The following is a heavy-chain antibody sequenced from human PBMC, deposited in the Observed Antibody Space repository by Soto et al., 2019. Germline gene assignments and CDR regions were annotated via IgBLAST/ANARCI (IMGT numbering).Heavy chain of an antibody. D-gene: IGHD6-13*01. V-gene: IGHV3-15*07. Sequence: GGSLRLSCAASDLTFSNTWMNCVRQAPGKELEWVGRIKSKIDGGTIDYAAPVKGTFTISRDDSESTLFLQMNSLKSEDTALYYCVTVGSIKGAGTPFDYRGRGALVT. CDR3: VTVGSIKGAGTPFDY. CDR1: DLTFSNTW. CDR2: IKSKIDGGTI. J-gene: IGHJ4*02.